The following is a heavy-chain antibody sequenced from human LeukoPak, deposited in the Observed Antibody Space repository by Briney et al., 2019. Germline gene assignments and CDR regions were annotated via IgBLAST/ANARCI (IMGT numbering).Heavy chain of an antibody. D-gene: IGHD6-19*01. CDR2: ISWNSGSI. V-gene: IGHV3-9*03. CDR3: AKDSSSGWSYDFDY. Sequence: GRSLRLSCAASGFTFDDYAMHWVRQAPGKGLEWVPGISWNSGSIGYADSVKGRFTISRDTAKNSLYLQMNSLRAEDMALYYCAKDSSSGWSYDFDYWGQGTLVTVSS. CDR1: GFTFDDYA. J-gene: IGHJ4*02.